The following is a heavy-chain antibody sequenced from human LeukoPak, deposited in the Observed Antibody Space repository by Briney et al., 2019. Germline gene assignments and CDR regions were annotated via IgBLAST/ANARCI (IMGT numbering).Heavy chain of an antibody. CDR1: GGSISSGGYS. Sequence: PSETLSLTCAVSGGSISSGGYSWSWIRQPPGKGLEWIGYIYHSGSTYYNSSLKSRVTISMDRSKNQFSLNLTSVTAADTAVYYCASLYGGINYFDYWGQGTLVTVSS. CDR2: IYHSGST. D-gene: IGHD4-23*01. V-gene: IGHV4-30-2*01. J-gene: IGHJ4*02. CDR3: ASLYGGINYFDY.